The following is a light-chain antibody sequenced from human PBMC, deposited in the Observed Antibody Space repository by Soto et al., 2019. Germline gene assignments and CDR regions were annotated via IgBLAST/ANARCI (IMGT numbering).Light chain of an antibody. CDR1: NSDVGGYNH. CDR2: EVS. J-gene: IGLJ2*01. Sequence: QSVLTQPASVSGSPGQSITISCTGTNSDVGGYNHVSWYRQYPGNAPKLIIYEVSDRPSGVSNRFSGSKSGNTASLTISGLQAEDEADYYCSSYTSTKVLFGGGTKLTVL. V-gene: IGLV2-14*01. CDR3: SSYTSTKVL.